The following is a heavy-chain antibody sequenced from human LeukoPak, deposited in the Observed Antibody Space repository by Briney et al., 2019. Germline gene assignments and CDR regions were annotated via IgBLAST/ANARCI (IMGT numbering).Heavy chain of an antibody. Sequence: ASVKVSCKASGGTFRSYAISWVRQAPGQGLEWMGGIIPIFTTANYAQNFQGRVTITADKFPSTAYMELSSLRAEDTAVYYCAKESLRVVPSATFDYWGQGTLVTVSS. D-gene: IGHD2-2*01. CDR2: IIPIFTTA. CDR1: GGTFRSYA. J-gene: IGHJ4*02. V-gene: IGHV1-69*06. CDR3: AKESLRVVPSATFDY.